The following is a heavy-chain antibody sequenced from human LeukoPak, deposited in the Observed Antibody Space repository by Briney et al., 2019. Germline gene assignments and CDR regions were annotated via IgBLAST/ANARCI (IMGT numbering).Heavy chain of an antibody. CDR2: MNPNSGNT. J-gene: IGHJ4*02. V-gene: IGHV1-8*02. CDR1: VYTFTSCD. D-gene: IGHD6-19*01. CDR3: TRGYSGQRDD. Sequence: GASVNVSFKPSVYTFTSCDINWVRQATGQGLEWMGWMNPNSGNTGYVQSFQGRITMTTDISISTAYMEVSNLTAEDTAIYYCTRGYSGQRDDWGQGTMVTVSA.